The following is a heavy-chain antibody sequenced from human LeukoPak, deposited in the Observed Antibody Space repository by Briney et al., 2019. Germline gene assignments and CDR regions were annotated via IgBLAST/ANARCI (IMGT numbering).Heavy chain of an antibody. CDR3: ARGRGCSGGSCVARDAFDI. V-gene: IGHV1-8*01. CDR1: GYTFTSYD. CDR2: MNPNSGNT. Sequence: ASVKVSCKASGYTFTSYDINWVRQATGQGLEWMGWMNPNSGNTGYAQKFQGRVTMTRNTSISTAYMELSSLRSEDTAVYYCARGRGCSGGSCVARDAFDIWGQGTMVTVSS. J-gene: IGHJ3*02. D-gene: IGHD2-15*01.